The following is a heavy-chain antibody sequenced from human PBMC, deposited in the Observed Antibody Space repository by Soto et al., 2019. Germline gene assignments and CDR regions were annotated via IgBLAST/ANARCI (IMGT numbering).Heavy chain of an antibody. Sequence: QVQLVESGGGVVQPGGSLRLSCAASGFTFSTHGMHWVRRAPGKGLEWVALISSDGSKTYYVESVRGRFTISRDNSKNSVFLEMNSLRRDDTAVYFCANPLGQWMPDHWGQGTQVTVSS. CDR2: ISSDGSKT. D-gene: IGHD3-16*01. CDR1: GFTFSTHG. J-gene: IGHJ4*02. CDR3: ANPLGQWMPDH. V-gene: IGHV3-30*18.